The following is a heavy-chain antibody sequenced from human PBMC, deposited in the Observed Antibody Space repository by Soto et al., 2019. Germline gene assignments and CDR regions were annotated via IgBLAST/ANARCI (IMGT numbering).Heavy chain of an antibody. CDR3: AVPYCSGGSCEDGDAFDI. CDR2: IIPILGIA. J-gene: IGHJ3*02. CDR1: GGTFSSYT. Sequence: QVQLVQSGAEVKKPGSSVKVSCKASGGTFSSYTISWVRQAPGQGLEWMGRIIPILGIANYAQKFQGRVTITAEKSTSTAYMEMSSLRSEDTAVYYCAVPYCSGGSCEDGDAFDIWGQGTMVTVSS. D-gene: IGHD2-15*01. V-gene: IGHV1-69*02.